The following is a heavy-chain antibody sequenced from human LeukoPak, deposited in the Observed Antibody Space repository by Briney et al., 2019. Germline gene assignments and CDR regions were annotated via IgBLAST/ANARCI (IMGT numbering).Heavy chain of an antibody. V-gene: IGHV1-2*02. CDR3: ASVYSSGWNLHY. CDR1: GYTFTGYY. Sequence: ASVKVSCKASGYTFTGYYMHWVRQAPGQGLEWMGWINPNSGGTHYSQEFQGRFTMTRDTSISTVYMELSGLRSGDTAVYYCASVYSSGWNLHYWGQGTLVTVSS. J-gene: IGHJ4*02. CDR2: INPNSGGT. D-gene: IGHD6-19*01.